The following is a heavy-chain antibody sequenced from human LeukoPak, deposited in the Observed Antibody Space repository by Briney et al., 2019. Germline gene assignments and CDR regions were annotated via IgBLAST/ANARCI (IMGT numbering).Heavy chain of an antibody. CDR1: GFTLSSHG. CDR3: ARADALGDNAFDI. Sequence: GGSLRLSCAAPGFTLSSHGVESVRQAPGKGLGREAVILTDGGQEKYADSVTGRFTISRDNSTNTMFLQMNSLRAEDTAVYYCARADALGDNAFDISGQGKMLTASS. D-gene: IGHD3-16*01. J-gene: IGHJ3*02. CDR2: ILTDGGQE. V-gene: IGHV3-33*02.